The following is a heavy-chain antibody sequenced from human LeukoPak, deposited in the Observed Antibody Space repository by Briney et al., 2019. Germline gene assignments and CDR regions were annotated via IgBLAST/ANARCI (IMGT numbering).Heavy chain of an antibody. CDR3: ARELWFGGRTMFDP. Sequence: GGSLRLSCAASGFTFSSYEMNWVRQAPGKGLEWVSYISSSGSTIYYADSVKGRFTISRDNAKNSLYLQMNSLRAGDTAVYYCARELWFGGRTMFDPWGQGTLVTVSS. CDR2: ISSSGSTI. D-gene: IGHD3-10*01. CDR1: GFTFSSYE. J-gene: IGHJ5*02. V-gene: IGHV3-48*03.